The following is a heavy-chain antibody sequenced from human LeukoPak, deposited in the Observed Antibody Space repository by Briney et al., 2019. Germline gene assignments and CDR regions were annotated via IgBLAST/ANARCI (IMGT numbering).Heavy chain of an antibody. J-gene: IGHJ1*01. CDR3: ARDHTAAAGTDFQH. CDR2: ISYDGSNK. Sequence: PGGSLRLSCAASGFTFSSYAMHWVRQAPGKGLEWVVVISYDGSNKYYADSVKGRFTISRDNAKNSLYLQMNSLRAEDTAVYYCARDHTAAAGTDFQHWGQGTLVTVSS. V-gene: IGHV3-30-3*01. CDR1: GFTFSSYA. D-gene: IGHD6-13*01.